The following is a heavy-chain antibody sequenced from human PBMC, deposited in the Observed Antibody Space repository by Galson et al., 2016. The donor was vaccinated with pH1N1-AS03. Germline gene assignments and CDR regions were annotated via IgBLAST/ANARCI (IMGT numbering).Heavy chain of an antibody. CDR1: GFIFSSDW. Sequence: SLRLSCAASGFIFSSDWMHWVRQVPGKGLVWVSRITSDGSSISYADAVKGRFTTSRDNAKNTLYLQMNRLRAEDTAVYHCARAMYTSGWYGMDVWGQGTTVTVSS. V-gene: IGHV3-74*01. CDR3: ARAMYTSGWYGMDV. CDR2: ITSDGSSI. J-gene: IGHJ6*02. D-gene: IGHD6-19*01.